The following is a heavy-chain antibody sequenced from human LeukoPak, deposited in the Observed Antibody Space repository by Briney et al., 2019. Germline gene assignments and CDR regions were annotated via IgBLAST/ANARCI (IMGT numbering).Heavy chain of an antibody. J-gene: IGHJ4*02. D-gene: IGHD5-18*01. CDR1: GFSFSDYY. V-gene: IGHV3-53*01. CDR2: IYSGGST. CDR3: ARAGGGYSYAMGY. Sequence: GGSLRLSCAASGFSFSDYYMSWVRQAPGKGLEWVSVIYSGGSTYYADSVKGRFTISRDNSKNTLYLQMNSLRAEDTAVYYCARAGGGYSYAMGYWGQGTLVTVSS.